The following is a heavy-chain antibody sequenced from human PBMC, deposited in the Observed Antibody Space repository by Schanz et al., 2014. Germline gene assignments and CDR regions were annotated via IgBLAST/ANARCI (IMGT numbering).Heavy chain of an antibody. CDR1: GFIFSDYY. CDR3: AKIERNED. J-gene: IGHJ4*02. CDR2: ISSGGTTT. V-gene: IGHV3-11*01. Sequence: VQLVESGGGLVQPGGSLRLSCAASGFIFSDYYMAWIRQAPGKGPEYVSYISSGGTTTYHSDSVKGRFTISRDSAENSLYLQMNSLRAEDTAVYFCAKIERNEDWGQGTLXTVSS. D-gene: IGHD1-1*01.